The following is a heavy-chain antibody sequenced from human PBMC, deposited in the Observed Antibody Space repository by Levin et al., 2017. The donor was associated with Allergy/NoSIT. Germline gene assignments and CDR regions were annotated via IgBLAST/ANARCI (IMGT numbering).Heavy chain of an antibody. J-gene: IGHJ6*02. CDR3: ARDRVVASSGTYYYYGMAV. CDR2: IYYSGST. CDR1: GGSISSYH. Sequence: HPQTLSLTCIVSGGSISSYHWSWIRQPPGKGLEWIGYIYYSGSTNYNPSLKSRVTISVDTSKNQFSLTLNSVTAADTAVYYCARDRVVASSGTYYYYGMAVWGQGTTVTVSS. V-gene: IGHV4-59*01. D-gene: IGHD2-15*01.